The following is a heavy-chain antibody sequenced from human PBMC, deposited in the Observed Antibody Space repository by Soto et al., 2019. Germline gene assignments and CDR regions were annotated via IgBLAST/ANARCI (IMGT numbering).Heavy chain of an antibody. CDR3: ARDRGNYYHGMDV. D-gene: IGHD3-10*01. CDR1: GFTFGSIS. J-gene: IGHJ6*02. CDR2: ISSSSSYI. Sequence: GGSRRLSCPPSGFTFGSISMNWVRQAPGKGLEWVSSISSSSSYIYYADSVKGRFTISRDNAKNSLYLQMNSLRAEDTAVYYCARDRGNYYHGMDVWGQGTTVTVSS. V-gene: IGHV3-21*01.